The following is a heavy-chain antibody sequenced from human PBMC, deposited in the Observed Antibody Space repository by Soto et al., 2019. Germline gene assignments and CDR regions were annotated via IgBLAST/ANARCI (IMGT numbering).Heavy chain of an antibody. D-gene: IGHD3-3*01. J-gene: IGHJ4*02. CDR2: IYYSGST. Sequence: SETLSLTCTVSGGPISSYYWSWIRQPPGKGLEWIGYIYYSGSTNYNPSLKSRVTISVDTSKNQFSLKLSSVTAADTAVYYCARSYYDFWSGYLTGGYFDYWGQGTLVTVSS. V-gene: IGHV4-59*01. CDR3: ARSYYDFWSGYLTGGYFDY. CDR1: GGPISSYY.